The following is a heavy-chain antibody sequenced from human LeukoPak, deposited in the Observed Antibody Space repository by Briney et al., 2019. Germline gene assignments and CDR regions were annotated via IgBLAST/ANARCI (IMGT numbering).Heavy chain of an antibody. Sequence: PGGSLRLSCAASGFAFNNYAMTWVRQAPGKGVEWVSNINDNGGQRHYTDSVKGRFTISRDNSKNTLFLQMDSLRAEDTAVYYCAKTQWKVGATDYFDYWGQGILVTVSS. J-gene: IGHJ4*02. V-gene: IGHV3-23*01. CDR3: AKTQWKVGATDYFDY. CDR1: GFAFNNYA. CDR2: INDNGGQR. D-gene: IGHD1-26*01.